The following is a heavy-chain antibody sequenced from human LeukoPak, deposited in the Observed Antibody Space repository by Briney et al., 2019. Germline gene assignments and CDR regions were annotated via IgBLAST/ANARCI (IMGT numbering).Heavy chain of an antibody. D-gene: IGHD3-16*01. J-gene: IGHJ4*01. CDR1: GFTFTSYA. V-gene: IGHV3-23*01. CDR3: AKGGLGFGRFYFDY. CDR2: ISGSGGTT. Sequence: RTGGSLRLSCAASGFTFTSYAMNWVRQAPGKGLEWVSSISGSGGTTYNADSVKGRFTISRDNSKNTLYLQMNNLRAEDTAVYYCAKGGLGFGRFYFDYWGHGNLVTVSP.